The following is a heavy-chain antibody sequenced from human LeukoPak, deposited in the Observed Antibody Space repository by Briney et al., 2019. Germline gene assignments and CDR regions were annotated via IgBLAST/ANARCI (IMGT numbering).Heavy chain of an antibody. CDR3: ARLTGTRPVDY. Sequence: PSETLSLTCAVSGYSISSGYYWGWIRQPPGKGLEWIGSIYHSGSTYYNPSLKSRVTISVDTSKNQFSLKLSSVTAADTAVYYCARLTGTRPVDYWGQGTLVTVSS. J-gene: IGHJ4*02. CDR1: GYSISSGYY. V-gene: IGHV4-38-2*01. D-gene: IGHD1-1*01. CDR2: IYHSGST.